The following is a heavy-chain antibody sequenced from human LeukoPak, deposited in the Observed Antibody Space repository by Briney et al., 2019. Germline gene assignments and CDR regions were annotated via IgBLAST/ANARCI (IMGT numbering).Heavy chain of an antibody. CDR3: ARDPFWGVVVPCALDY. V-gene: IGHV1-2*02. Sequence: ASVTVCFTGSGYTFTGYYMHWVRQAPGQGLEWMGWINPNSGGTNYAQKFQGRATMTRETSISTAYMELSRLRSDDTAVYYCARDPFWGVVVPCALDYWGQGSL. J-gene: IGHJ4*02. CDR1: GYTFTGYY. D-gene: IGHD2-2*01. CDR2: INPNSGGT.